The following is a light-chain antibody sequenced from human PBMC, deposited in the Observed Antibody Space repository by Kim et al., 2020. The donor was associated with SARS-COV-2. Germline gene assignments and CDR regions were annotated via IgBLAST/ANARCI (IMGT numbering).Light chain of an antibody. CDR3: QQFNSYPRT. CDR2: DAS. V-gene: IGKV1-13*02. CDR1: QGISSD. Sequence: AIQLTQSPSSLSASVGDRVTITCRASQGISSDLAWYQQKPGKPPKLLIYDASSLESGVPSRFSGSGSGTDFTLTISSLQPEDFATYYCQQFNSYPRTFGQGTKLEI. J-gene: IGKJ1*01.